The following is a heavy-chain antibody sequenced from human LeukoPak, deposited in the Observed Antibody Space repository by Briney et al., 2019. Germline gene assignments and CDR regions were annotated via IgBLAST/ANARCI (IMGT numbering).Heavy chain of an antibody. CDR3: AKGYCGSTSCYTGFDY. Sequence: GGSLRLSCAVSGFTVSSYAMHWVRQAPGKGLEWVAVISYDGSNKYYADSVKGRFTISRDNSKNTLYLQMNSLRAEDTALYYCAKGYCGSTSCYTGFDYWGQGTLVTVSS. CDR2: ISYDGSNK. CDR1: GFTVSSYA. J-gene: IGHJ4*02. V-gene: IGHV3-30-3*01. D-gene: IGHD2-2*02.